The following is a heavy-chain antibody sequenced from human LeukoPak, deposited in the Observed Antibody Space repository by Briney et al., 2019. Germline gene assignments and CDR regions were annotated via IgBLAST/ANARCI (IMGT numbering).Heavy chain of an antibody. CDR3: ARDLHHYYGSGSYYNAFGY. CDR2: IWYDGSNK. D-gene: IGHD3-10*01. V-gene: IGHV3-33*01. J-gene: IGHJ4*02. Sequence: PGRSLRLSCAASGFTFSSYGMHWVRQAPGKGLEWVAVIWYDGSNKYYAGSVKGRFTISRDNSKNTLYLQMNSLRAEDTAVYYCARDLHHYYGSGSYYNAFGYWGQGTLVTVSS. CDR1: GFTFSSYG.